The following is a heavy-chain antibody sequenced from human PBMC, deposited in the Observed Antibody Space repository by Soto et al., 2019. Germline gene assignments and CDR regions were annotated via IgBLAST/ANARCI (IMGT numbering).Heavy chain of an antibody. CDR2: ISGSGGST. CDR1: GFTFSSYA. CDR3: ATDTTGKYYYYGMDV. J-gene: IGHJ6*02. Sequence: GGSLRLSCAASGFTFSSYAMSWVRQAPGKGLAWVSAISGSGGSTYYAESVKGRVTISRDNSKNTLYLQMNSLRAEDTAVYYCATDTTGKYYYYGMDVWPKGPRSPSP. D-gene: IGHD4-17*01. V-gene: IGHV3-23*01.